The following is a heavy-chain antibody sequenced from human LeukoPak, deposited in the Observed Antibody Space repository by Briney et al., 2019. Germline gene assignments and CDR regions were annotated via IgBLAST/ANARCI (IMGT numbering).Heavy chain of an antibody. CDR2: NSGGSS. D-gene: IGHD6-13*01. V-gene: IGHV3-23*01. Sequence: GGSLRLSCAASGFTFSTYGVYWVRQAPGKGLEWVSSNSGGSSYYADSVKGRFTISRDNSKNTLYLQMNSLRAEDTAVYYCAKDWGAATGTPPHDSWGQGTLVTVSS. CDR1: GFTFSTYG. J-gene: IGHJ5*01. CDR3: AKDWGAATGTPPHDS.